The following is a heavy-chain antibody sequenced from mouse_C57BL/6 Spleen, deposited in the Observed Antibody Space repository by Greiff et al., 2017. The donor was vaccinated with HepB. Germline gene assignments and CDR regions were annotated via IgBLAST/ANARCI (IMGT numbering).Heavy chain of an antibody. CDR3: ARIITTVVDPYYFDY. CDR2: IYPRSGNT. D-gene: IGHD1-1*01. Sequence: VQLQQSGAELARPGASVKLSCKASGYTFTSYGISWVKQRTGQGLEWIGEIYPRSGNTYYNEKFKGKVTLTADKSSSTAYMELRSLTSEDSAVYFCARIITTVVDPYYFDYWGQGTTLTVSS. CDR1: GYTFTSYG. V-gene: IGHV1-81*01. J-gene: IGHJ2*01.